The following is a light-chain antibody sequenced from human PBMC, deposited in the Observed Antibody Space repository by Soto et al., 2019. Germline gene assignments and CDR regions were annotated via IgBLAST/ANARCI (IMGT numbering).Light chain of an antibody. Sequence: ETVMTQSPDTLSVSPGESAILSCRASQSISTNLAWYQQKPGQAPRLLIYGASARATGIPARFSGSGSGTEFTLTISSLQSEDFAVYYCLQYPHWPPITFGQGTRLEIK. CDR2: GAS. CDR1: QSISTN. J-gene: IGKJ5*01. V-gene: IGKV3-15*01. CDR3: LQYPHWPPIT.